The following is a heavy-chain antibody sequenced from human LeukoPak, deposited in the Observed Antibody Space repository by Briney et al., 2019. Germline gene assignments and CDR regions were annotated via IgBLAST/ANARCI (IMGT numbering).Heavy chain of an antibody. Sequence: ASVKVSCKASGYTFTSYGISWVRQAPGQGLEWMGWISAYNGNTNYAQKLQGRVTTTTDTSTSTAYMELRSLRSDDTAVYYCARRLGYCSSTSCYGNDYWGQGTLVTVSS. CDR2: ISAYNGNT. V-gene: IGHV1-18*01. CDR1: GYTFTSYG. D-gene: IGHD2-2*01. J-gene: IGHJ4*02. CDR3: ARRLGYCSSTSCYGNDY.